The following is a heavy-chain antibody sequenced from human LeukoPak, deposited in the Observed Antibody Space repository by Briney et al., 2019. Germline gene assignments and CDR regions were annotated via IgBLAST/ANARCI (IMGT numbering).Heavy chain of an antibody. J-gene: IGHJ4*02. CDR3: ARCRHGNCDYFDY. D-gene: IGHD1-7*01. CDR2: FYTSGTT. CDR1: GGSFTSDH. Sequence: SETLSLTCTASGGSFTSDHWSWIRQPAGKRLEWIGRFYTSGTTNYNPSLKSRVTMSADTSKNQFSLKLSSVTAADTAVYYCARCRHGNCDYFDYWGQGTLVTVSS. V-gene: IGHV4-4*07.